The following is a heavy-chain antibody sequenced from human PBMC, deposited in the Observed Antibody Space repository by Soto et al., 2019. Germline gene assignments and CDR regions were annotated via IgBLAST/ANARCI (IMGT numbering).Heavy chain of an antibody. CDR3: ARDRVANWNYAPFYYYYGMDV. D-gene: IGHD1-7*01. CDR1: GFTFSSYA. V-gene: IGHV3-30-3*01. J-gene: IGHJ6*02. Sequence: GGSLRLSCAASGFTFSSYAMHWVRQAPGKGLEWVAVISYDGSNKYYADSVKGRFTISRDNSKNTLYLQMNSLRAEDTAVYYCARDRVANWNYAPFYYYYGMDVWGQGTTVTVSS. CDR2: ISYDGSNK.